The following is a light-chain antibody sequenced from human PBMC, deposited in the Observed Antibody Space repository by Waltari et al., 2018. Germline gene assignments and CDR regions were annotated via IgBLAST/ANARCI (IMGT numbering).Light chain of an antibody. Sequence: QSALTQTASVSGSPGQSITISCTGTSSDVGGYNYVSWYQHHPGNVPNLIISEVNNRPSGVSHRFSGSKSGNTASLSISGLQTEDEADYYCSSYTSSTTLVFGTGTKVTVL. V-gene: IGLV2-14*01. CDR3: SSYTSSTTLV. CDR1: SSDVGGYNY. CDR2: EVN. J-gene: IGLJ1*01.